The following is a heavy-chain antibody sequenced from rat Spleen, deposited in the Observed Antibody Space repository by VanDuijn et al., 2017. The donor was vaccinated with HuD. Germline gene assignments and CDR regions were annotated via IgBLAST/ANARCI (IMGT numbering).Heavy chain of an antibody. CDR1: GFSLTNYH. CDR2: IWSGGNT. Sequence: QVQLKESGPGLMQPSQTLSLTCIVSGFSLTNYHVHWVRQSPGKGLEWMAVIWSGGNTDYNSAFKSRLSIRRDTSKSQVFLKVNSLKTEDTGIYYCTRNYAYYYDGSYHGGFDYWGQGVMVTVSS. CDR3: TRNYAYYYDGSYHGGFDY. V-gene: IGHV2S13*01. J-gene: IGHJ2*01. D-gene: IGHD1-12*02.